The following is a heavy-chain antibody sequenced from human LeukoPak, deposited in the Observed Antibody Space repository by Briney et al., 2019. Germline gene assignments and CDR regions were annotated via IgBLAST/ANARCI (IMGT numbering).Heavy chain of an antibody. CDR1: GYRFTGYA. J-gene: IGHJ6*02. D-gene: IGHD2-15*01. V-gene: IGHV1-3*01. Sequence: ASVKVSCKASGYRFTGYALHWVRQAPGQRLEWIGWINAGNGSTKYSRKFQDRVTVIRDTSAKTAYMELSNLRSENTAEYSCARELVVAATRFHYFGMDVWGQGTTVTVSS. CDR2: INAGNGST. CDR3: ARELVVAATRFHYFGMDV.